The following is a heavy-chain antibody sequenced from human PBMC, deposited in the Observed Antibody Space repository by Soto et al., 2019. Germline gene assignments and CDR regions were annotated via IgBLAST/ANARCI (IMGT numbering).Heavy chain of an antibody. J-gene: IGHJ4*02. D-gene: IGHD3-10*01. CDR2: IDPYNGNT. CDR3: AREGRAGYFDS. V-gene: IGHV1-18*01. Sequence: QVQLVQSGPEVKKPRASVKVSCKASGYTFRDYGVNCVRQAPGQGLQWMGWIDPYNGNTDYPPNLQGRVTMTTDTSTSTAYMELRSLGSDDTAIYYCAREGRAGYFDSWGQGTLVTVSS. CDR1: GYTFRDYG.